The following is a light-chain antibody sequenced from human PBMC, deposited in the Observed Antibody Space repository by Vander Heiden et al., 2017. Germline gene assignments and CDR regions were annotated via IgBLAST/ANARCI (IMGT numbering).Light chain of an antibody. CDR2: GNN. CDR1: SSNIGASYD. CDR3: QSYDSRLSGYV. V-gene: IGLV1-40*01. J-gene: IGLJ1*01. Sequence: QSVLTQPPSVSGAPGQRVTISCTGSSSNIGASYDVPWYQQLPGTAPKLLIYGNNNRPSGVPDRFSGSKSGTSASLAITGLQAEDEADYYCQSYDSRLSGYVFGTGTRVPVL.